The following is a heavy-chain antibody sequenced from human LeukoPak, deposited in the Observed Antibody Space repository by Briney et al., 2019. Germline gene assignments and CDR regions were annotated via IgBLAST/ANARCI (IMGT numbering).Heavy chain of an antibody. J-gene: IGHJ4*02. CDR2: INYSGST. D-gene: IGHD3-10*01. CDR3: ARYVVYGSGEYYCDY. CDR1: GGSVCSTTYY. Sequence: PSETLSLTCTVSGGSVCSTTYYWSWIRQPPGKGLEWIASINYSGSTYYNPSLKSRVTISVDTSENQFSLKLSSVTAADTAVYYCARYVVYGSGEYYCDYWGQGTLVSVSS. V-gene: IGHV4-39*01.